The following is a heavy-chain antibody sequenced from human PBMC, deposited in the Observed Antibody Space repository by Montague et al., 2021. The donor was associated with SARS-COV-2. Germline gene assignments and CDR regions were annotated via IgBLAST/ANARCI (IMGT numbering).Heavy chain of an antibody. CDR2: MHCSAAT. CDR3: ARDSNGGRRLGNWFDP. V-gene: IGHV4-39*07. D-gene: IGHD2-8*01. Sequence: SETLSLTCSVSGGSLGTNGYCWVRLPPPPGLELDWIVSMHCSAATFSTLSIRSRITISLATTQFHFSMNLISATAADTAVYFCARDSNGGRRLGNWFDPWGQGTLVTVSS. J-gene: IGHJ5*02. CDR1: GGSLGTNGYC.